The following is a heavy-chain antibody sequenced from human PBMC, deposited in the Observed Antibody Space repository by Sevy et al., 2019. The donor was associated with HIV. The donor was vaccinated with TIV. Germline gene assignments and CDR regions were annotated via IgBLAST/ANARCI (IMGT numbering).Heavy chain of an antibody. CDR1: GLTFSSHA. CDR2: ISSVGGDK. J-gene: IGHJ4*02. V-gene: IGHV3-30-3*01. CDR3: TRDAGYSIAWSPSDY. Sequence: GGSLRISCAASGLTFSSHAMHWVRQAPGKGLEWVALISSVGGDKFYADSVKGRFTVSRDNPKNTLYLQMNSLRPEDTAIYYCTRDAGYSIAWSPSDYWGQGTLVTVSS. D-gene: IGHD6-19*01.